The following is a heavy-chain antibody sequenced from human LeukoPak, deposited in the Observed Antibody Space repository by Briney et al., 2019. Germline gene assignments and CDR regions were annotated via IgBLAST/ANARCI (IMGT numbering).Heavy chain of an antibody. V-gene: IGHV4-31*03. J-gene: IGHJ6*02. D-gene: IGHD5-18*01. CDR3: ASSGYSYADPGYYYYGMDV. Sequence: PSETLSLTCTVSGGSISSGGYYWSWIRQHPGKGLEWIGYIYYSGSTYYNPSLKSRVTISVVTSKNQFSLKLSSVTAADTAVYYCASSGYSYADPGYYYYGMDVWGQGTTVTVSS. CDR1: GGSISSGGYY. CDR2: IYYSGST.